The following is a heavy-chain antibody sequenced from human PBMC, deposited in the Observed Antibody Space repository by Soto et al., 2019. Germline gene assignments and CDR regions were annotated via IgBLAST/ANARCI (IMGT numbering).Heavy chain of an antibody. Sequence: KGSCKASGGTFISYAIIWGRQAPGQGLEWMGGIIPIFGTANYAQKFQGRVTITADESTSTAYMELSSLRSEDTAVYYCARDRYTPITMVRGPPSYYYYGMDVWGQGTTVTVSS. V-gene: IGHV1-69*01. CDR2: IIPIFGTA. CDR1: GGTFISYA. J-gene: IGHJ6*02. D-gene: IGHD3-10*01. CDR3: ARDRYTPITMVRGPPSYYYYGMDV.